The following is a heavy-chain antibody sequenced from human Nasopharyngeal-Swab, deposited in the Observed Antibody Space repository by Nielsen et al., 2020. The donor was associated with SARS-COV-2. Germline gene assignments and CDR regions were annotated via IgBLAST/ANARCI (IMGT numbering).Heavy chain of an antibody. J-gene: IGHJ6*03. CDR1: AGTFCSND. D-gene: IGHD6-19*01. V-gene: IGHV1-69*13. CDR2: IIPIFGTA. CDR3: ARDFGSGWLDYYYYYMDV. Sequence: SVQISCKASAGTFCSNDSSWVRQAPGQGLVWMGGIIPIFGTANYAQKFQGRVTITADESTSTAYMELSSLRSEDTAVYYCARDFGSGWLDYYYYYMDVWGKGTTVTVSS.